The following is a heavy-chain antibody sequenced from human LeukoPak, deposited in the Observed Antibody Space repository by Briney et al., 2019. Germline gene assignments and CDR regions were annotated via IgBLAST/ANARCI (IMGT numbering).Heavy chain of an antibody. Sequence: GGSLRLSCAASGFTFSSYGMHWVRQAPGKGLEWVAFIRYDGSNKYYADSVKGRFTISRDNSKNTLYLQMNSLRAEDTAVYYCAKDAAYDSSGTNFDYWGQGTLVTVSS. CDR1: GFTFSSYG. CDR2: IRYDGSNK. CDR3: AKDAAYDSSGTNFDY. D-gene: IGHD3-22*01. J-gene: IGHJ4*02. V-gene: IGHV3-30*02.